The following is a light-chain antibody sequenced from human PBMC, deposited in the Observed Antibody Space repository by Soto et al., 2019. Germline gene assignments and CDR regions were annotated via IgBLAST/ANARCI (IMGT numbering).Light chain of an antibody. J-gene: IGLJ3*02. V-gene: IGLV2-8*01. CDR1: SSDVGGYNF. CDR3: SSYAGRNTLV. Sequence: QSALTQPPSASGSPGQSVTISCTGTSSDVGGYNFVSWYQQHPGKAPKLMICEVSKRPSGVPDRFSGSKSGNTASLTVSGLQAEDEADYYCSSYAGRNTLVFGGGTQLTVL. CDR2: EVS.